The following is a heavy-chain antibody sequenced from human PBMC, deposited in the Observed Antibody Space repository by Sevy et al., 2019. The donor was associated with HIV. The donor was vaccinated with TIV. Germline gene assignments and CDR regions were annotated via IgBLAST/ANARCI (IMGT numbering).Heavy chain of an antibody. CDR2: TSSDVANE. V-gene: IGHV3-30-3*01. J-gene: IGHJ4*02. Sequence: GGSLRLSCAASRFTFTNFAIHWVRQAPGRGLEWVAVTSSDVANEYYADSVKGRFTISRDNSMNTVYLRINSLRREDTAVYFCARGPVTSHYFDSWGLGALVTVSS. CDR3: ARGPVTSHYFDS. D-gene: IGHD4-17*01. CDR1: RFTFTNFA.